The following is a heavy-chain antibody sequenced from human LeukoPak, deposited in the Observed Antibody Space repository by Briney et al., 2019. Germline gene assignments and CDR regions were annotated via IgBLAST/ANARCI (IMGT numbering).Heavy chain of an antibody. V-gene: IGHV3-7*03. Sequence: GGSLRLSCAASGFTFSSYGMHWVRQAPGKGLEWVASIKEDGREKYYVGSLKGRFTISRDNGRNSLYLQMNSPGAEDTAIYYCAKDRGFSGSSGDAFDIWGQGTMVTVSS. J-gene: IGHJ3*02. CDR3: AKDRGFSGSSGDAFDI. CDR2: IKEDGREK. D-gene: IGHD6-6*01. CDR1: GFTFSSYG.